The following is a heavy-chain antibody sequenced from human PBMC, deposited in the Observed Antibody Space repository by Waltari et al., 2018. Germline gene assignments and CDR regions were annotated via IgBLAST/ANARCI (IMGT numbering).Heavy chain of an antibody. CDR3: ARGRVGRTTGNGGY. CDR1: GFTFSSYA. Sequence: QVQLVESGGGVVQPGRSLRLSCAASGFTFSSYAMHWVRQAPGKGLEWVAVISYDGSNKYYADSVKGRFTISRDNSKNTLYLQMNSLRAEDTAVYYCARGRVGRTTGNGGYWGQGTLVTVSS. CDR2: ISYDGSNK. J-gene: IGHJ4*02. D-gene: IGHD1-7*01. V-gene: IGHV3-30-3*01.